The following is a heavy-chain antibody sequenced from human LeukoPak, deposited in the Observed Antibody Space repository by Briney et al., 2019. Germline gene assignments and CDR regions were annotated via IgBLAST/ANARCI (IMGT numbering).Heavy chain of an antibody. CDR2: IYPGDSDT. Sequence: GESLKISCKGSGYSFTSYWIGWVRQMPGKGLEWMGIIYPGDSDTRYSPSFQGQVTISADKSISTAYLQWSSLKASDTAMYYCARFGRVRGVMGCPDYWGQGTLVTVSS. CDR3: ARFGRVRGVMGCPDY. CDR1: GYSFTSYW. V-gene: IGHV5-51*01. J-gene: IGHJ4*02. D-gene: IGHD3-10*01.